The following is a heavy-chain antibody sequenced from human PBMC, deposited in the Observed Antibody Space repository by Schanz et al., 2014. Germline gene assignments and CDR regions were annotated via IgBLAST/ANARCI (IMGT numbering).Heavy chain of an antibody. J-gene: IGHJ3*02. V-gene: IGHV4-39*02. D-gene: IGHD2-2*01. Sequence: LQLQESGPGLLKPSETLSLTCSVSGGSITTTTAYWAYIRQPPGEGLEWIGTIYYDGSTYYNSSLKGRLPSSVAPSKNQFSLRLTSVTASDTAVYYCARDVGGCSSSTSCYAFEIWGQGTMVTVSS. CDR1: GGSITTTTAY. CDR2: IYYDGST. CDR3: ARDVGGCSSSTSCYAFEI.